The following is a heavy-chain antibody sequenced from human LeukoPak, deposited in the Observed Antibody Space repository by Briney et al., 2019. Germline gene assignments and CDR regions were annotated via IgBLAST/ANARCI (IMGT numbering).Heavy chain of an antibody. D-gene: IGHD2-15*01. Sequence: GRSLRLSCAPSGFTFSSYSMNWVRQAPGEGLEWVSSISSSSSYIYYADSVKGRFTISRDNAKNSLYLQMNSLRAEDTAVYYCARERGTVAASSDYWGQGTLVTVSS. V-gene: IGHV3-21*01. CDR1: GFTFSSYS. CDR3: ARERGTVAASSDY. J-gene: IGHJ4*02. CDR2: ISSSSSYI.